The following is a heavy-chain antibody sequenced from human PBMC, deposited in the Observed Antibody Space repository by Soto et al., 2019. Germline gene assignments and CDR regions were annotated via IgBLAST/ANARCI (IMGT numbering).Heavy chain of an antibody. J-gene: IGHJ6*02. Sequence: QVQLVESGGGVVQPGRSLSLSCAASGFTFRSYGMHWVRQAPGKGLEWVAVIWYDGSNKYYADSVKGRFTISRDNPKNTLYLQMNSLRAEYTAVYYCASEYCSGGSCHYYGMDVLGPGTTVTVSS. CDR1: GFTFRSYG. CDR2: IWYDGSNK. V-gene: IGHV3-33*01. CDR3: ASEYCSGGSCHYYGMDV. D-gene: IGHD2-15*01.